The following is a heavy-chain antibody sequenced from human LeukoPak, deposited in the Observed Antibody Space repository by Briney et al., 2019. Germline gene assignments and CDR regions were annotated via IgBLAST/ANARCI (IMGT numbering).Heavy chain of an antibody. D-gene: IGHD6-19*01. CDR2: INHSGST. J-gene: IGHJ2*01. V-gene: IGHV4-34*01. Sequence: SETLSLTCAVYGGSFSGYYWSWIRQPPGKGLERIGEINHSGSTNYNPSLKSRVTISVDTSKNQFSLKLSSVTAADTAVYYCARARRNSSHHRPRDFDLWGRGTLVTVSS. CDR1: GGSFSGYY. CDR3: ARARRNSSHHRPRDFDL.